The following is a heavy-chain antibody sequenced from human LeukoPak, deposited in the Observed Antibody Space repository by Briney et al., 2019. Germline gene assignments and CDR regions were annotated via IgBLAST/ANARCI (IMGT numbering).Heavy chain of an antibody. D-gene: IGHD1-1*01. J-gene: IGHJ4*02. Sequence: SETLSLTCTVSGYSISSRYYWGWIRQPPGKGLEWIANIHHSGDTYYNPSLKSRVTISADTSKNQFSLKLSSVTAADTAVYYCARDGDSNWHDFDYWGQGTLVTVSS. V-gene: IGHV4-38-2*02. CDR1: GYSISSRYY. CDR2: IHHSGDT. CDR3: ARDGDSNWHDFDY.